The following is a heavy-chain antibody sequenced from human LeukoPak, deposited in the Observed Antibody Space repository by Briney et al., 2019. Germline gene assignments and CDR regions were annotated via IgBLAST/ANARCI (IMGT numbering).Heavy chain of an antibody. CDR1: GFTFSNYG. D-gene: IGHD2-8*02. Sequence: GGSLRLSCAASGFTFSNYGMHWVRQAPGKGLEWVAVIWSDGSNKYYADSVKGRFTISRDNSKNTLYLQMNSLRADDTAVFYCARDLYCDFSNFDSWGQGTLVTVSS. J-gene: IGHJ4*02. V-gene: IGHV3-33*01. CDR2: IWSDGSNK. CDR3: ARDLYCDFSNFDS.